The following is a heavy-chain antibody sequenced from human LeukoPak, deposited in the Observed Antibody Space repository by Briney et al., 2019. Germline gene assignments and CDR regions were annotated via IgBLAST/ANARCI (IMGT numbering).Heavy chain of an antibody. CDR3: ARDGDYYDSSGYPV. Sequence: GGSLRLSCAASGFTFSSYAMHWVRQAPGKGLEWVAVISYDGSNKYYADSVKGRFTISRDNSKNTLYLQMNSLRAEDTAVYYCARDGDYYDSSGYPVRGQGTLVTVSS. V-gene: IGHV3-30*04. D-gene: IGHD3-22*01. CDR1: GFTFSSYA. J-gene: IGHJ4*02. CDR2: ISYDGSNK.